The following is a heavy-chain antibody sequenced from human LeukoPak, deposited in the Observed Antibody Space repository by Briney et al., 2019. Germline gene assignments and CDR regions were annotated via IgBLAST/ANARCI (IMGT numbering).Heavy chain of an antibody. Sequence: RASVKVSCKASGYTFTSYYMHWVRQAPGQGLEWMGIINPSGGSTNYAQKFQGRVTMTRDTSTSTVYMELSSLRSEDTAVYYCARQSAQQLLAFDIWGQGTMVTVSS. CDR2: INPSGGST. D-gene: IGHD6-13*01. CDR1: GYTFTSYY. CDR3: ARQSAQQLLAFDI. J-gene: IGHJ3*02. V-gene: IGHV1-46*01.